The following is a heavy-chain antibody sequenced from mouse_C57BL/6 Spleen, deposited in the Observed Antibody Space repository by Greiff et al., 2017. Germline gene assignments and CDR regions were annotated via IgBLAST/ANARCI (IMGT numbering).Heavy chain of an antibody. J-gene: IGHJ2*01. CDR2: INPGSGGT. Sequence: VQLQQSGAELVRPGTSVKVSCKASGYAFTNYLIEWVKQRPGQGLEWIGVINPGSGGTNYNEKFKGKATLTADKSSSTAYMQLSSLTSEDSAVYFCARSYDGFDYWGQGTTRTVSS. D-gene: IGHD2-12*01. CDR1: GYAFTNYL. V-gene: IGHV1-54*01. CDR3: ARSYDGFDY.